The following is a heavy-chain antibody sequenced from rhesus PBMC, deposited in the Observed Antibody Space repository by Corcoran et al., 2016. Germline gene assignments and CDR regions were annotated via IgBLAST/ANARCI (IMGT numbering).Heavy chain of an antibody. V-gene: IGHV4-93*01. CDR3: TRDQYYYSGTYVEFYFDY. Sequence: QVQLQESGPAVVKPSETLSLTCVVSGGSISSSNWWSWIRQSPGKGLEWIGGINGRGGGPEDNPALRSRVNISKETAKNQVTLKLRSVTAADTAVYYCTRDQYYYSGTYVEFYFDYWGQGVLVTVSS. CDR1: GGSISSSNW. CDR2: INGRGGGP. J-gene: IGHJ4*01. D-gene: IGHD3-16*01.